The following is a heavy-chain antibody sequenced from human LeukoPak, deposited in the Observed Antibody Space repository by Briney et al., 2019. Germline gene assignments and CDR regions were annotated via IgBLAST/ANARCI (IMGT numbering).Heavy chain of an antibody. D-gene: IGHD2-15*01. J-gene: IGHJ3*02. CDR3: AGCSGGSCYDAFDI. CDR2: ISGSGGST. V-gene: IGHV3-23*01. Sequence: GASLGLSCAASGFTFSSYAMSWVRQAPGKGLEWVSAISGSGGSTYYADSVKGRFTISRDNSKNTLYLQMNSLRAEDTAVYYCAGCSGGSCYDAFDIWGQGTMVTVSS. CDR1: GFTFSSYA.